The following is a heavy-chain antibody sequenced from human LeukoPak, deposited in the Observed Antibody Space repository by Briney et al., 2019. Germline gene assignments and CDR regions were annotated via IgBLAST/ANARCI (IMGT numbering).Heavy chain of an antibody. D-gene: IGHD3-3*01. CDR3: ARDESDFWSGYNWFDP. J-gene: IGHJ5*02. CDR1: GGSFSGYY. CDR2: INHSGST. Sequence: SETLSLTCAVYGGSFSGYYWSWIRQPPGKGLEWIGEINHSGSTNYNPSLKSRVTISVDTSKNQFSLKLSSVTAADTAVYYCARDESDFWSGYNWFDPWGQGTLVTVSS. V-gene: IGHV4-34*01.